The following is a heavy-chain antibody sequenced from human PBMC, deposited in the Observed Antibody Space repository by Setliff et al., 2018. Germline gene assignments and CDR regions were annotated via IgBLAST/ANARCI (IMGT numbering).Heavy chain of an antibody. V-gene: IGHV1-69*06. J-gene: IGHJ5*02. Sequence: SVKVSCKASGATFSSYAISWVRQAPGQGLEWMGGIIPIFGTANYAQKFQGRVTITADKSTSTAYMELSSLRSEDTAVYYCASSRVVSAAYNWFDPWGQGTLVTVSS. CDR3: ASSRVVSAAYNWFDP. CDR1: GATFSSYA. CDR2: IIPIFGTA. D-gene: IGHD2-2*01.